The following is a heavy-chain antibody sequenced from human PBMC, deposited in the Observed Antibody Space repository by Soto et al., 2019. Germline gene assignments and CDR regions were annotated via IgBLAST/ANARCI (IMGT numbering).Heavy chain of an antibody. Sequence: PSETLSLTCTVSGGSISSYYWSWIRQPPGKGLEWIGYIYYSGSTNYNPSLKSRVTISVDTSKNQFSLKLSSVTAADTAVYYCARVEGNWNCWFDPWGQGTLVTVSS. CDR1: GGSISSYY. V-gene: IGHV4-59*01. J-gene: IGHJ5*02. D-gene: IGHD1-7*01. CDR3: ARVEGNWNCWFDP. CDR2: IYYSGST.